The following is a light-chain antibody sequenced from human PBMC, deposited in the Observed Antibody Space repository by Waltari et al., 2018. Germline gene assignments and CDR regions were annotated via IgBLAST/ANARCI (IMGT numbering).Light chain of an antibody. CDR1: GSNIGAGYD. Sequence: QSALTQPPSVSGAPGQRVTISCTGSGSNIGAGYDAHWYQQFPGTVPKLLLSGNNNRPSGVPDRFSASKTGTSASLAITGLQAEDEADYYCQSYDRSLSVVFGGGTKLTVL. J-gene: IGLJ2*01. CDR3: QSYDRSLSVV. CDR2: GNN. V-gene: IGLV1-40*01.